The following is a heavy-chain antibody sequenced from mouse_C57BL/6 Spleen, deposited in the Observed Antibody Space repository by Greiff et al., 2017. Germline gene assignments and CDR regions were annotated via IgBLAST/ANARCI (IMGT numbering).Heavy chain of an antibody. CDR1: GFTFSSYG. J-gene: IGHJ2*01. Sequence: EVHLVESGGDLVKPGGSLKLSCAASGFTFSSYGMSWVRQTPDKRLEWVATISSGGSYTYYPDSVKGRFTISRDNAKNALYLHMSSLKSEDTAMYYCASGPYYSNYFDYWGQGTPLTVSS. CDR3: ASGPYYSNYFDY. D-gene: IGHD2-5*01. V-gene: IGHV5-6*01. CDR2: ISSGGSYT.